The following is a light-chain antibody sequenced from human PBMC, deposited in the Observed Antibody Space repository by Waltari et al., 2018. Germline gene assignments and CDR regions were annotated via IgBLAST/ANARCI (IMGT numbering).Light chain of an antibody. CDR3: QQHYISRT. CDR1: QSVLYSSNNKND. J-gene: IGKJ1*01. Sequence: DIVMTQSPDSLAVSLGERATINCKSSQSVLYSSNNKNDLAWYQQRPGQPPKLLIYWASTREAGVPDRFSGSGSGTDFTLTISSLQTEDVAVYYCQQHYISRTFGQGTKVQIK. CDR2: WAS. V-gene: IGKV4-1*01.